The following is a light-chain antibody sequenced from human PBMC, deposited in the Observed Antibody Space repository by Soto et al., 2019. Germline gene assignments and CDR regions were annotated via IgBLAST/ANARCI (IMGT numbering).Light chain of an antibody. CDR1: SSNIGAGYD. CDR3: HSYDRSLSGVV. J-gene: IGLJ2*01. CDR2: GNS. Sequence: QSVLTQPPSVSGAPGQRVTISCTGSSSNIGAGYDVHWYQQLPGTAPKLLIYGNSNRPSGVPDRFSGSKSGTSASLAITGLQAEDEADYYSHSYDRSLSGVVFGGGTKLTVL. V-gene: IGLV1-40*01.